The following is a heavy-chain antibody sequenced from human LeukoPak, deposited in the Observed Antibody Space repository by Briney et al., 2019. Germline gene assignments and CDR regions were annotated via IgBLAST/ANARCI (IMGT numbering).Heavy chain of an antibody. CDR2: ISSSGSTI. CDR1: GFTFSSYS. CDR3: ARADFWSGELSDY. Sequence: GGSLRLSCAASGFTFSSYSMNWVRQAPGKGLEWVSYISSSGSTIYYADSVKGRFTISRDNAKNSLYLQMNSLRAEDTAVYYCARADFWSGELSDYWGQGTLVTVSS. J-gene: IGHJ4*02. V-gene: IGHV3-48*04. D-gene: IGHD3-3*01.